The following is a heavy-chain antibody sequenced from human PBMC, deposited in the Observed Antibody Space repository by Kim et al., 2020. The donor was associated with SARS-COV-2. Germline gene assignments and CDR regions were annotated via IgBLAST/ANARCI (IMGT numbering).Heavy chain of an antibody. CDR3: AKDVWDFSGMDV. CDR1: GFTFSACA. V-gene: IGHV3-23*01. CDR2: ISHNGRTT. J-gene: IGHJ6*02. Sequence: GGSLRLSCAASGFTFSACAMTWVRQSPGNGLEWVSSISHNGRTTYYAASVKGRFTISRDDSKNTLYLRLNSLRAEDTALYYCAKDVWDFSGMDVWGHGT. D-gene: IGHD2-15*01.